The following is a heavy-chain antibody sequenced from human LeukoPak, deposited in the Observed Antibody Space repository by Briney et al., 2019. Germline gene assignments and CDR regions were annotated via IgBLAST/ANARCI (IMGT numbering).Heavy chain of an antibody. CDR2: INHSGST. V-gene: IGHV4-34*01. CDR3: ARSILTITY. Sequence: PSETLSLTCAVYGGSFSGYYWSWIRQPPGKGLEWIGEINHSGSTNYNPSLKSRVTISVDTSKNQFSLKLSSVTAADTAVYYCARSILTITYWGQGTLVTVSS. J-gene: IGHJ4*02. D-gene: IGHD3-9*01. CDR1: GGSFSGYY.